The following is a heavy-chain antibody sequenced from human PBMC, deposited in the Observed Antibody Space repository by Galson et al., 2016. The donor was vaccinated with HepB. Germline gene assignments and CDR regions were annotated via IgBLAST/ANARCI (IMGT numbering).Heavy chain of an antibody. V-gene: IGHV3-23*01. D-gene: IGHD1-26*01. Sequence: SLRLSCAASGFTFSNSAMSWVRQAPGKGLEWVSGISGTGGTTYYAASVKGRFTISRENSKNTLYLQLNSLRAEDTAVYHCVRDGFRYLPGGTAFDYWGQGTPVTVSS. CDR1: GFTFSNSA. CDR2: ISGTGGTT. CDR3: VRDGFRYLPGGTAFDY. J-gene: IGHJ4*02.